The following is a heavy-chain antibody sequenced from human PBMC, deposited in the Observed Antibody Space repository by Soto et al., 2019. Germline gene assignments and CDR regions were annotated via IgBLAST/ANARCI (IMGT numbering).Heavy chain of an antibody. CDR3: ERNGHGARTSGRLDP. J-gene: IGHJ5*02. Sequence: KASETLSLTCTVSGGSISSYYWSWIRQPAGKGLEWIGRIYTSGSTNYNPSLKSRVTMSVDTSKNQFSLKLSSVTAADTAVYYCERNGHGARTSGRLDPWGPGTLVPVYS. CDR1: GGSISSYY. D-gene: IGHD1-26*01. CDR2: IYTSGST. V-gene: IGHV4-4*07.